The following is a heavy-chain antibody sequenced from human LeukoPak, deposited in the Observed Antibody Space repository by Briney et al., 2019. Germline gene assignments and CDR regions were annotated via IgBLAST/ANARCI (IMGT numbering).Heavy chain of an antibody. D-gene: IGHD1-26*01. J-gene: IGHJ4*02. V-gene: IGHV4-4*07. CDR1: GDSISSYY. CDR3: ARDVGASNFDY. CDR2: IYTSGAT. Sequence: SETLSLTCSDSGDSISSYYWSWIRQPAGKGLEWIGRIYTSGATKYSASLKSRVTISVDKSKSQLSLKLRSVTAADTAVYYCARDVGASNFDYWGQGTLVTVSS.